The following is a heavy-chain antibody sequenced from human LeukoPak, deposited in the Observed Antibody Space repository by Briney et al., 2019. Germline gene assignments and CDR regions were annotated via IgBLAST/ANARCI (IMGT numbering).Heavy chain of an antibody. J-gene: IGHJ4*02. CDR3: ARTTVRGVIPQDFDY. CDR2: INHSGST. V-gene: IGHV4-34*01. CDR1: GGSFSGYY. Sequence: SETLSLTCAVYGGSFSGYYWNWIRRPPGKGLEWIGEINHSGSTNYNPSLKSRVTISVDTSKNQFSLKLSSVTAADTAVYYCARTTVRGVIPQDFDYWGQGTLVTVSS. D-gene: IGHD3-10*01.